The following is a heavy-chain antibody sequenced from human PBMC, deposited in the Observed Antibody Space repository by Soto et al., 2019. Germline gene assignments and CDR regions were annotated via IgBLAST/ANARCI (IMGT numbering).Heavy chain of an antibody. J-gene: IGHJ6*02. CDR3: ASLFTTVTTLYYYGMDV. CDR2: ISSSNRTI. V-gene: IGHV3-48*01. Sequence: LRLSCAASGFTFRSYSMNWVRQAPGKGLEWVSYISSSNRTINYADSVKGRFIISRDNAKNSLYLQMHSLRAEDTAVYYCASLFTTVTTLYYYGMDVWGQGTTVTVSS. D-gene: IGHD4-17*01. CDR1: GFTFRSYS.